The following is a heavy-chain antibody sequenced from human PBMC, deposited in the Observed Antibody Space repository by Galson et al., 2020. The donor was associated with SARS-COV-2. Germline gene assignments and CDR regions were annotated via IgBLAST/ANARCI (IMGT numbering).Heavy chain of an antibody. V-gene: IGHV4-4*02. Sequence: SETLSLTCGVSGDSTSRRRWWRWVRQPPGKGLEWIGEIYYSGAPRYNPSLQNRVTIPVDKAKNQFSLTLVSVTAADTAVYYCAGGRDHHYWSAHYNPAFENSDFDMAVWGKGTTVIVSS. CDR1: GDSTSRRRW. CDR3: AGGRDHHYWSAHYNPAFENSDFDMAV. D-gene: IGHD3-3*01. CDR2: IYYSGAP. J-gene: IGHJ6*03.